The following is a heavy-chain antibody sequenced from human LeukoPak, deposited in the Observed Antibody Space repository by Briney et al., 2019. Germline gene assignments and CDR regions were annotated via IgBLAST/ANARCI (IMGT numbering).Heavy chain of an antibody. V-gene: IGHV3-33*01. D-gene: IGHD3-22*01. J-gene: IGHJ3*01. CDR2: IRHDGSNK. Sequence: GRSLRLSCAVSGFTFSSYAMHWVRQAPGKGLMWVSVIRHDGSNKYYEDTVKGRFTIPRDNSSETLYLELSSLRAEDRAVYYCARYSRRSYFDSSGSIDVFDVWGQGTRVTVSS. CDR3: ARYSRRSYFDSSGSIDVFDV. CDR1: GFTFSSYA.